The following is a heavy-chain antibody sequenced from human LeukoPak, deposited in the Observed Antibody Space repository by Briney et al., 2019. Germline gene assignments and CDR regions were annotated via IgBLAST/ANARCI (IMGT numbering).Heavy chain of an antibody. D-gene: IGHD3-3*02. CDR2: INYNGAIT. J-gene: IGHJ4*02. V-gene: IGHV3-20*04. Sequence: QPGGSLRLSCATSGFTFVDYGLSWVRRAPGKGLECLCAINYNGAITDYADSVKGRFTISRDNAKNSLYLRMDSLRPEDTALYYCARDRLGPSFSVSHFDLWGQGTLVTVSS. CDR1: GFTFVDYG. CDR3: ARDRLGPSFSVSHFDL.